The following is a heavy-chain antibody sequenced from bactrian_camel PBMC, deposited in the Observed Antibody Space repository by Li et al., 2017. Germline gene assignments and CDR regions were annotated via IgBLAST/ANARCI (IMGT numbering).Heavy chain of an antibody. Sequence: DVQLVESGGGLVQPGGSLRLSCAASGFIFSGVYMTWVRQAPGKGLEWVSSISKDGGSDYADSAKGRFTISKDSAKKALYLQVNSLKPEDTAMYYCAAVR. V-gene: IGHV3S10*01. CDR1: GFIFSGVY. D-gene: IGHD1*01. CDR2: ISKDGGS.